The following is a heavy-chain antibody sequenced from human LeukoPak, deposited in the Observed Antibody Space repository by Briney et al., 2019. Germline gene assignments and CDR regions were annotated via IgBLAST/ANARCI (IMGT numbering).Heavy chain of an antibody. D-gene: IGHD7-27*01. Sequence: PSETLSLTCTVSGGSISSYYWSWIRQPAGKGLEWIGRIYTSGSTNYNPSLKSRVTMSVDTPKNQFSLKLRSVTAADTAVYYCATEGPLGIIDFWGQGILVTVSS. J-gene: IGHJ4*02. CDR2: IYTSGST. V-gene: IGHV4-4*07. CDR1: GGSISSYY. CDR3: ATEGPLGIIDF.